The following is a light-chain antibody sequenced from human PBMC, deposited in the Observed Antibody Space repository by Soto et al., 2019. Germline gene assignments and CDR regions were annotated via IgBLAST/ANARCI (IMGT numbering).Light chain of an antibody. J-gene: IGLJ2*01. CDR3: TSYATSGTPVV. CDR1: SSDVGAYDY. Sequence: QSALTQPASVSGSPGQSITISCTGTSSDVGAYDYVSWYQQHPGKAPKSMVYEVSNRPSGVSNRFSGSKSGNTASLTISGLQAEDEAVYYCTSYATSGTPVVFGGGTQLTVL. CDR2: EVS. V-gene: IGLV2-14*01.